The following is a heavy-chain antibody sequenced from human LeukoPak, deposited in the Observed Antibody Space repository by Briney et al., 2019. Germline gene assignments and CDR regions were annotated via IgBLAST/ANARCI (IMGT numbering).Heavy chain of an antibody. CDR3: AREERFSYNWFDP. D-gene: IGHD3-3*01. V-gene: IGHV4-61*02. CDR2: IYTSGST. CDR1: GGSISSGSYY. Sequence: SGTLSLTCTVSGGSISSGSYYWSWIRQPAGKGLEWIGRIYTSGSTDYNPSLKSRVTISLDTSKDQCSLKLSSVTAADTAVYYCAREERFSYNWFDPWGQGTLVTVSS. J-gene: IGHJ5*02.